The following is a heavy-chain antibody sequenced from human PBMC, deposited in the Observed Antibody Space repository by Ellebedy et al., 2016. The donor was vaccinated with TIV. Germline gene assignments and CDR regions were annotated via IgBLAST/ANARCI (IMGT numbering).Heavy chain of an antibody. D-gene: IGHD6-13*01. V-gene: IGHV5-51*01. Sequence: GESLKISXKGSGYSFTSYWIGWVRQMPGKGLEWMGIIYPGDSDTRYSPSFQGQVTISADKSISTAYLQWSSLKASDTAMYYCARHWTAAGTSVVNDYWGQGTLVTVSS. CDR1: GYSFTSYW. CDR3: ARHWTAAGTSVVNDY. CDR2: IYPGDSDT. J-gene: IGHJ4*02.